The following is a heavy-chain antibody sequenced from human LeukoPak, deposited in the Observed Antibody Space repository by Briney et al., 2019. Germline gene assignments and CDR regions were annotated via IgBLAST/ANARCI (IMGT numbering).Heavy chain of an antibody. CDR2: IYHSGST. J-gene: IGHJ4*02. Sequence: PSETLSLTCAVSGGSISSSNWWSWVRQPPGQGLEWIGEIYHSGSTNYNPSLKSRVTISVDKSKNQFSLKLSSVTAADTAVYYCSSDYGDSAVGDYWGQGTLVTVSS. V-gene: IGHV4-4*02. D-gene: IGHD4-17*01. CDR3: SSDYGDSAVGDY. CDR1: GGSISSSNW.